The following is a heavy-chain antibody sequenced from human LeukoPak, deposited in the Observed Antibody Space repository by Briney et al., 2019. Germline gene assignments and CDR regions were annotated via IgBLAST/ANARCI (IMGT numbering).Heavy chain of an antibody. CDR3: ARAKSFSSSVDIVATSLPDY. CDR1: GGTFSSYA. CDR2: IIPIFGTA. Sequence: ASVKVSCKASGGTFSSYAISWVRQAPGQGIEWMGGIIPIFGTANYAQKFQGRVTITTDESTSTAYMELSSLRSEDTAVYYCARAKSFSSSVDIVATSLPDYWGQGTLVTVSS. J-gene: IGHJ4*02. V-gene: IGHV1-69*05. D-gene: IGHD5-12*01.